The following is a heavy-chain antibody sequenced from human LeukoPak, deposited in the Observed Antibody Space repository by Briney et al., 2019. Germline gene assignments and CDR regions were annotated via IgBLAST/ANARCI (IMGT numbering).Heavy chain of an antibody. CDR3: AREVLVRGVYFDY. J-gene: IGHJ4*02. CDR1: GFIFRSYA. CDR2: ISNDGSNK. V-gene: IGHV3-30-3*01. D-gene: IGHD3-10*01. Sequence: PGGSLRLSSAASGFIFRSYAMHWVRQAPGKGLEWVAFISNDGSNKDYADAVKGRITISRDDPKNTLYLQVNSLRAEDTAVYYCAREVLVRGVYFDYWGQGTLVTVSS.